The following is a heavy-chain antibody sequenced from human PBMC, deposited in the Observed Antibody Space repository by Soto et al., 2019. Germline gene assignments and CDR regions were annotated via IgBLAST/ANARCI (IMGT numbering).Heavy chain of an antibody. D-gene: IGHD3-9*01. CDR1: CGSISSGGYS. J-gene: IGHJ6*02. CDR2: IYHSGST. CDR3: ARDARNYYDILGPYGMDV. V-gene: IGHV4-30-2*01. Sequence: SETLSLTCAVSCGSISSGGYSWSWIRQPPGKGLEWIGYIYHSGSTYYNPSLKSRVTISVDRSKNQFSLKLSSVTAADTAVYYCARDARNYYDILGPYGMDVWGQGTTVTVSS.